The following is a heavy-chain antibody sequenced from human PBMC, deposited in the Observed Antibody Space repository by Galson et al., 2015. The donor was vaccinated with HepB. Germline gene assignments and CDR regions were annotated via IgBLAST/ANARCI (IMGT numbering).Heavy chain of an antibody. V-gene: IGHV4-39*07. CDR2: ITQSGST. CDR3: ARGKGRQVLLDYHYYGMDV. Sequence: TLSLTCIVSGGSINTVSYYWTWIRQPPGKGLEWIGEITQSGSTHSNPSLKSRVTMSVDTSKNQFSLKVRSVTAADTAVYYCARGKGRQVLLDYHYYGMDVWGRGTTVSVSS. CDR1: GGSINTVSYY. J-gene: IGHJ6*01. D-gene: IGHD3-3*01.